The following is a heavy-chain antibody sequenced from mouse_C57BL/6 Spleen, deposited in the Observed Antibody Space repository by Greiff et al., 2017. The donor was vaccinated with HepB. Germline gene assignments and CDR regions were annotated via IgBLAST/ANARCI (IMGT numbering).Heavy chain of an antibody. CDR1: GFNIKNTY. CDR3: ARALYYYGSSPYYAMDY. CDR2: IDPANGNT. V-gene: IGHV14-3*01. D-gene: IGHD1-1*01. Sequence: VQLQQSVAELVRPGASVKLSCTASGFNIKNTYMHWVQQRPEQGLEWIGRIDPANGNTKYAPKFQGKATITADTSSNTAYLPLSSLTSEDTAIYYWARALYYYGSSPYYAMDYWGQGTSVTVSS. J-gene: IGHJ4*01.